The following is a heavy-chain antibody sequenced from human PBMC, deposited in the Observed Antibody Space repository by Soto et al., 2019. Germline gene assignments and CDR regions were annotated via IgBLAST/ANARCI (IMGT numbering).Heavy chain of an antibody. V-gene: IGHV1-8*01. CDR3: ARLGDGDYYYYYYMDV. CDR2: MNPNSGNT. CDR1: GYTFTSYD. J-gene: IGHJ6*03. D-gene: IGHD4-17*01. Sequence: ASVKVSCKASGYTFTSYDIKWVRQATGQGLEWMGWMNPNSGNTGYAQKFQGRVTMTRNTSISTAYMELSSLRSEDTAVYYCARLGDGDYYYYYYMDVWGKGTTVTVSS.